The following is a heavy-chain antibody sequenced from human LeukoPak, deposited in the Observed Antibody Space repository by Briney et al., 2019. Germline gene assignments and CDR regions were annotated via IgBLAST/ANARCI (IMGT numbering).Heavy chain of an antibody. CDR3: AKDEGYYYDSSGYP. D-gene: IGHD3-22*01. V-gene: IGHV3-23*01. J-gene: IGHJ5*02. CDR1: GFTFSSYA. CDR2: ISGSGGST. Sequence: PGGSLRLSCAASGFTFSSYAMSWVRQAPGKGLEWVSAISGSGGSTYYADSVKGRFTISRDNSKNTLYLQMNSLRAEDTAVYYCAKDEGYYYDSSGYPWGQGTLVTVSS.